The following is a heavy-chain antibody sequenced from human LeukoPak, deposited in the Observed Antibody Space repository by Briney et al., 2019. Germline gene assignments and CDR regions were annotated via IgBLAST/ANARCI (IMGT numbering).Heavy chain of an antibody. CDR3: ATGGSGSYYTY. J-gene: IGHJ4*01. V-gene: IGHV3-23*01. CDR2: ISGGGGST. D-gene: IGHD1-26*01. CDR1: GFTFNTYA. Sequence: GGSLRLSCAASGFTFNTYAMNGVRQAPGKGLEWVSTISGGGGSTYYADSVKGRFTISRDNSINTLYLQMNSLRAEDTAVYYCATGGSGSYYTYWGQGTLVTVSS.